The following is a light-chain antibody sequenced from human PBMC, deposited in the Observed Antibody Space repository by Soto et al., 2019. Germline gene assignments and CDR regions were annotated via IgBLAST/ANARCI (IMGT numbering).Light chain of an antibody. CDR2: AAF. CDR1: QSINSN. CDR3: QQLNSYRIT. J-gene: IGKJ5*01. V-gene: IGKV1-9*01. Sequence: DIQMTQSPSSLSASVGDRVTLTCRASQSINSNLNWYQQKPAKAPKLLIYAAFNLQSGVPSRFSGSGSGTEFTLTISSLQPEDFATYYCQQLNSYRITFGQGTRLEIK.